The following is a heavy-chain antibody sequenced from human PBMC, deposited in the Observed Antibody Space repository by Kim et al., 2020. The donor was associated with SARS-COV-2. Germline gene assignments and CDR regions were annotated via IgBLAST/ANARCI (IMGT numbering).Heavy chain of an antibody. V-gene: IGHV4-34*01. D-gene: IGHD3-9*01. CDR1: GGSFSGYY. CDR2: INHRGST. CDR3: ARENDILTDYYYGY. Sequence: SETLSLTCAVYGGSFSGYYWSWIRQPPGKGLEWIGEINHRGSTNYNPSLKSRVTISVDTSKNQFSLKLSSVTAADTAVYYCARENDILTDYYYGYWGQGTLVTVSS. J-gene: IGHJ4*02.